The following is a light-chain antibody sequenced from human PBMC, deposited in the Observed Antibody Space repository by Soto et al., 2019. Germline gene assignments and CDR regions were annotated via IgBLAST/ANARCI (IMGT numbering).Light chain of an antibody. CDR3: QQYQQYWR. J-gene: IGKJ1*01. CDR2: DAS. Sequence: THAPATFSTKTSDLSNISRRASQGINSHVAWYQQKPGQAPRLLIYDASTRATGIAARFSGSGSGTEFTLTISCLQSEEFAVYYCQQYQQYWRFGDGSKVDIK. CDR1: QGINSH. V-gene: IGKV3-15*01.